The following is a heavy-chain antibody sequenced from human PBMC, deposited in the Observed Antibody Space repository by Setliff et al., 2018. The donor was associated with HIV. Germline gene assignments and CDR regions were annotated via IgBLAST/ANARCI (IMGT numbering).Heavy chain of an antibody. CDR2: ISSSSSYI. Sequence: GGSLRLSCAASGFTFSGYSMNWVRQAPGKGLEWVSSISSSSSYIYYADSVRGRFTISRDNAKNSLNLQMNSLRAEDTAVYYCARQGPSRGSGYYPPDDAFDIWGQGTMVTVSS. CDR3: ARQGPSRGSGYYPPDDAFDI. CDR1: GFTFSGYS. V-gene: IGHV3-21*01. D-gene: IGHD3-22*01. J-gene: IGHJ3*02.